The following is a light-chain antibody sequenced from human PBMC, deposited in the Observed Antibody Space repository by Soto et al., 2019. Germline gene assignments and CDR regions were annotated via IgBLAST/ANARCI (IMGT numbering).Light chain of an antibody. J-gene: IGLJ2*01. V-gene: IGLV2-23*01. Sequence: SALTQPASVSGSPGQSITISCTGTSSDVGSYNLVSWYQQHPGKAPKLMIYEGSKRPSGVSNRFSGSKSGSTASLTISGLQAEDEADYYCCSYAGSSTVFGGGTQLTVL. CDR3: CSYAGSSTV. CDR2: EGS. CDR1: SSDVGSYNL.